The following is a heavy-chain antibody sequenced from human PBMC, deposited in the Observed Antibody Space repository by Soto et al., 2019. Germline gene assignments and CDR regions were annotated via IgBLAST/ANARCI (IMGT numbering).Heavy chain of an antibody. V-gene: IGHV1-69*01. CDR1: GGNFNSYA. CDR3: ATDRDDAVYYYGSRRERKWFDP. Sequence: QVQLVQSGAEVKESGSSVKVSCKASGGNFNSYAISWVRQAPGQGLEWMGGIIPFLGTAQNAQKLQGRVTISADESTSTAYMELRGLRSEDTAVYYCATDRDDAVYYYGSRRERKWFDPCGQGPLVTVSS. CDR2: IIPFLGTA. J-gene: IGHJ5*02. D-gene: IGHD3-10*01.